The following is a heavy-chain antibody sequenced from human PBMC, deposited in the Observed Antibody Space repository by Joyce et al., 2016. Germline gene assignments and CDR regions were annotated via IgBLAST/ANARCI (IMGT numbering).Heavy chain of an antibody. J-gene: IGHJ4*02. CDR1: GFTFGNYW. D-gene: IGHD6-19*01. CDR3: ARGGGTGWYVGAT. CDR2: IKKDGIEN. V-gene: IGHV3-7*03. Sequence: EMQLVESGGGLVQSGGYLRLSCAASGFTFGNYWMRLVRQGAGKGLEWLANIKKDGIENNYVDSLKGRFTISRDNAKKSLYLQMNSLRAEDTAVYYCARGGGTGWYVGATWGQGTLVTVSS.